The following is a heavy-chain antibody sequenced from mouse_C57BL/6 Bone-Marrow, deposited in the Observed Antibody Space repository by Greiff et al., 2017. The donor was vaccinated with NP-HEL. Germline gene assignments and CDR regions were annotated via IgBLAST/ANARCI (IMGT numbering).Heavy chain of an antibody. Sequence: VQGVESGPGLVQPSQSLSITCTVSGFSLTSYGVHWVRQPPGKGLEWLGVIWSGGSTDYNAAFISRLSISKDNSKSQVFFKMNSLQADDTAIYYCAKKGDAMDYWGQGTSVTVSS. V-gene: IGHV2-4*01. CDR3: AKKGDAMDY. CDR1: GFSLTSYG. CDR2: IWSGGST. J-gene: IGHJ4*01.